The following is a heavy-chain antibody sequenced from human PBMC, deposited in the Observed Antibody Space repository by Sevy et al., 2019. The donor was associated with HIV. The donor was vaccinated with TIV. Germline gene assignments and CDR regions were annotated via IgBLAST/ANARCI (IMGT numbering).Heavy chain of an antibody. D-gene: IGHD3-3*01. CDR3: ARGITIFGVLIINNYFDY. J-gene: IGHJ4*02. CDR2: IYYSGST. Sequence: SETLSLTCTVSGGSISSGGYYWSWIRQHPGKGLEWIGYIYYSGSTYYNPSLKSRVTISVDTSKNQFSLKLSSVAAADTAVYYCARGITIFGVLIINNYFDYWGQGTLVTVSS. CDR1: GGSISSGGYY. V-gene: IGHV4-31*03.